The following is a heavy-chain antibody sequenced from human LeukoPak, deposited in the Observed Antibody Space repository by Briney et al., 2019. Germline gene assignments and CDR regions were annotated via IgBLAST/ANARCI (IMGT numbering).Heavy chain of an antibody. V-gene: IGHV3-11*04. CDR3: ARFWSHYYMDV. D-gene: IGHD3-3*01. Sequence: GGSLRLSCAASGFTFSDYYMSWIRQAPGKGVEGVSYISSSGSTIYYADSVKGRFTLSMDNAKNSLYLQMNSLRAEDTAVYYCARFWSHYYMDVWGKGTTVTVSS. CDR1: GFTFSDYY. CDR2: ISSSGSTI. J-gene: IGHJ6*03.